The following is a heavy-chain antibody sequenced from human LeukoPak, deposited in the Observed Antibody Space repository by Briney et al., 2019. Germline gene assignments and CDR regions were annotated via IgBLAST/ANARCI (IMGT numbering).Heavy chain of an antibody. CDR1: GFTFSSYS. D-gene: IGHD3-22*01. CDR2: ISSSSRSGNTI. CDR3: AKMDGRDSKYDNIDY. J-gene: IGHJ4*02. V-gene: IGHV3-48*04. Sequence: GGSLRLSCAASGFTFSSYSMNWVRQAPGKGLEWVSYISSSSRSGNTIYYADSVKGRFTISRDSAKNSLYLQMNNLRAEDTALYHCAKMDGRDSKYDNIDYWGQGTLVTVSS.